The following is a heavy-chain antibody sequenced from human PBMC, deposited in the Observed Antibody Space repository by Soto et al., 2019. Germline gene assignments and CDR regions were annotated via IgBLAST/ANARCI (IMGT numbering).Heavy chain of an antibody. CDR1: GFTFNSYA. CDR3: AKARGHTYGYPVDY. D-gene: IGHD5-18*01. J-gene: IGHJ4*02. Sequence: EVQLLESGGGLVQPGGSLRLSCAASGFTFNSYAMSWVRQAPGKGLEWVSTIIGSGGSTYYADSVKGRFSVSRDNSKNTLYLQMNSLRAEDTAVYYCAKARGHTYGYPVDYWGQGTLVTVSS. V-gene: IGHV3-23*01. CDR2: IIGSGGST.